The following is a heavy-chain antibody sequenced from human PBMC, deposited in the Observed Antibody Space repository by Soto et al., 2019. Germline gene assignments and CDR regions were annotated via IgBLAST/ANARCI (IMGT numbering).Heavy chain of an antibody. V-gene: IGHV1-8*01. CDR1: GYTFTSYD. D-gene: IGHD4-17*01. CDR2: MNPNSGNT. Sequence: ASVKVSCKASGYTFTSYDINWVRQATGQGLEWMGWMNPNSGNTGYAQKFQGRVTMTRNTSISTAYMELSSLRSEDTAVYYCARGNGDYPYYYMYVWGKGTTVTVSS. CDR3: ARGNGDYPYYYMYV. J-gene: IGHJ6*03.